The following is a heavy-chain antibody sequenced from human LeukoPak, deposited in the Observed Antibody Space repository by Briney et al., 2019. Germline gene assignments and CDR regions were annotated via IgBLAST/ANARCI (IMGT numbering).Heavy chain of an antibody. CDR2: INPSGGST. CDR3: ARAKGSGSYYNLDFDY. D-gene: IGHD3-10*01. J-gene: IGHJ4*02. Sequence: ASVKVSCKASGYTFTSYYMHWVRQAPGQGLEWMGIINPSGGSTSYAQKFQGRVTMTRDTSTSTVYMELSSLRSEDTAVYYCARAKGSGSYYNLDFDYWGQGTQVTVSS. CDR1: GYTFTSYY. V-gene: IGHV1-46*01.